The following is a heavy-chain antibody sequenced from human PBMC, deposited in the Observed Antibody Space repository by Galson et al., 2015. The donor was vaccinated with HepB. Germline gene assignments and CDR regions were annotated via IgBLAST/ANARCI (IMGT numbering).Heavy chain of an antibody. J-gene: IGHJ4*02. D-gene: IGHD2-15*01. V-gene: IGHV3-23*01. CDR3: ANEGPEAEYCSGGSCYPLGLDY. CDR1: GFTFSSYA. Sequence: SLRLSCAASGFTFSSYAMSWVRQAPGKGLEWVSAISGSGGSTYYADSVKGRFTISRDNSKNTLYLQMNSLRAEGTAVYYCANEGPEAEYCSGGSCYPLGLDYWGQGTLVTVSS. CDR2: ISGSGGST.